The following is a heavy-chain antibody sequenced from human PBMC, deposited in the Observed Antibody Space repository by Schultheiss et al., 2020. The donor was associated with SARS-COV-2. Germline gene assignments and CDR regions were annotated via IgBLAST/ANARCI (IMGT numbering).Heavy chain of an antibody. V-gene: IGHV4-59*01. D-gene: IGHD1-26*01. J-gene: IGHJ6*02. CDR3: ARASGSYYYYGMDV. CDR1: GGSISSYY. Sequence: SETLSLTCTVSGGSISSYYWSWIRQPPGKGLEWIGYIYYSGSTNYNPSLKSRVTISVDTSNNQFSLKLSSVTAADTAVYYCARASGSYYYYGMDVWGQGTTVTVSS. CDR2: IYYSGST.